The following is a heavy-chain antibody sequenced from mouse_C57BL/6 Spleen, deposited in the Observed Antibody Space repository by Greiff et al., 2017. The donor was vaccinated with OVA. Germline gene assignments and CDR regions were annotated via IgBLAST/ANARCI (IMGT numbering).Heavy chain of an antibody. D-gene: IGHD2-1*01. CDR1: GYTFTSYW. J-gene: IGHJ3*01. CDR2: IDPSDSYT. Sequence: VQLQQPGAELVMPGASVKLSCKASGYTFTSYWMHWVKQRPGQGLEWIGEIDPSDSYTNYNQKFKGKSTLTVDKSSSTAYMQLSSLTSEDSAVYYCARSGYYGNSAFAYWGQGTMVTVSA. CDR3: ARSGYYGNSAFAY. V-gene: IGHV1-69*01.